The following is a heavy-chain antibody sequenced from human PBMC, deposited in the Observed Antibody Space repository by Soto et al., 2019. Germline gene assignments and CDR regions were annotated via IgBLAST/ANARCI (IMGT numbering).Heavy chain of an antibody. J-gene: IGHJ6*02. CDR1: GYTFTDLG. D-gene: IGHD2-2*01. CDR2: VDIPQNKT. Sequence: ASVKVSCKSSGYTFTDLGISWVLQAPGQGLEWMGWVDIPQNKTDYAQKFQGRVTITADESTTTAYMELSSLRSEDTAVYYCARFSGLYCSSTSGSYYYGMDVWGQGTTVTVSS. V-gene: IGHV1-18*01. CDR3: ARFSGLYCSSTSGSYYYGMDV.